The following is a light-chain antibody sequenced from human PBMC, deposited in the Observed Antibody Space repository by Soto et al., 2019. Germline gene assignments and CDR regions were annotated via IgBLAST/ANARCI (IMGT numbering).Light chain of an antibody. Sequence: DIVMTQSPLSLPVTPGEPASISCRSSQSLLHSNGYNYLDWYLQKPGQSPQLLIYLGSNRASGVPGRFSGSGSGTDFTLKISRVEAEDVGVYYCMQPLQTLITFGQGTRLEIK. V-gene: IGKV2-28*01. J-gene: IGKJ5*01. CDR1: QSLLHSNGYNY. CDR3: MQPLQTLIT. CDR2: LGS.